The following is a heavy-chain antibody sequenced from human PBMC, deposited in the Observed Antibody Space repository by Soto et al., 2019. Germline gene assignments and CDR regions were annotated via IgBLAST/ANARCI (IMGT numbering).Heavy chain of an antibody. D-gene: IGHD2-15*01. CDR3: ARMFHCSGGTCPFVY. Sequence: SGPTLVNPTQTLTLTCTFSGFSLSTSGMRVSWIRQPPGKALEWLARIDWDDDKFYNTALKTRLTIAKVSSKNQVVLTMTNMGPVDTATYYCARMFHCSGGTCPFVYGGQGALVTVSS. J-gene: IGHJ4*02. CDR2: IDWDDDK. V-gene: IGHV2-70*04. CDR1: GFSLSTSGMR.